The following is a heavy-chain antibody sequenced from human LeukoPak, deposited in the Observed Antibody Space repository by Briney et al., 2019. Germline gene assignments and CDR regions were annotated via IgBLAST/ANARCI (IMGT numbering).Heavy chain of an antibody. Sequence: GGSLRLSCAASGFTFSTYGIHWVRQAPGKGLEWVGLLSSGGINKHYADSVKGRFIISRDNSMNTLYLQMNSLGVEDTAVYYCARDHAGSGRAFDYWGQGTLVTVFS. CDR2: LSSGGINK. V-gene: IGHV3-30*03. J-gene: IGHJ4*02. D-gene: IGHD2-15*01. CDR1: GFTFSTYG. CDR3: ARDHAGSGRAFDY.